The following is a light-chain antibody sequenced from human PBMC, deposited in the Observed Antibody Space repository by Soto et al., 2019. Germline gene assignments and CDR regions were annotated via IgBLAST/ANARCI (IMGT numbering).Light chain of an antibody. V-gene: IGKV3-15*01. CDR1: QSVSSN. CDR3: QQYNNWPRT. Sequence: EIVMTQSPATLSVSPGERATLSCRASQSVSSNLAWYQQKPGQAPRLLIYGASTRATGIPARFSGSGSGTEFTLTISTLQSEDFAFYYCQQYNNWPRTFGQGNKV. J-gene: IGKJ1*01. CDR2: GAS.